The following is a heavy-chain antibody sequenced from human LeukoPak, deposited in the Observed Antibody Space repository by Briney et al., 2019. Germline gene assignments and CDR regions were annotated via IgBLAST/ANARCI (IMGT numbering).Heavy chain of an antibody. J-gene: IGHJ5*02. CDR1: GFTFSSYA. D-gene: IGHD4-17*01. V-gene: IGHV3-23*01. CDR2: ISASGGST. Sequence: GGSLRLSCAASGFTFSSYAMSWVRQAPGKGLEWVSPISASGGSTYYADSVKGRFTISRDNSKNTLYLQMNSLRAEDTAVYYCAKDGTTLTTWWFDPWGQGTLVTVSS. CDR3: AKDGTTLTTWWFDP.